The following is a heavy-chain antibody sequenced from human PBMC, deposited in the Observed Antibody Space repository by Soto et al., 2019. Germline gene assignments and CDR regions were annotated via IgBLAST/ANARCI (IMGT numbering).Heavy chain of an antibody. CDR3: ARVSGYSYGLLDY. V-gene: IGHV1-69*06. CDR1: GGTFSSYA. J-gene: IGHJ4*02. CDR2: IIPIFGTA. Sequence: SVKVSCKASGGTFSSYAISWVRQAPGQGLEWMGGIIPIFGTANYAQKFQGRVTITADKSTSTAYMELSSLRSEDTAVYYCARVSGYSYGLLDYWGQGTLVTVSS. D-gene: IGHD5-18*01.